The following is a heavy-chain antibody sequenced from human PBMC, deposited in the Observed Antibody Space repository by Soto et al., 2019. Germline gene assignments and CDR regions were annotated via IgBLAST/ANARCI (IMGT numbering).Heavy chain of an antibody. CDR2: IYPDDSDT. CDR1: GFNFPTFW. J-gene: IGHJ6*02. Sequence: GESLKISCKHSGFNFPTFWIAWVRQMPGKGLEWMGTIYPDDSDTRYSPSFQGQVTISADKSIQTAYLQWSSLKASDTATYYCARLGFDYDFLSGYYNVHHYYGIDVWGQGTTVTVSS. V-gene: IGHV5-51*01. CDR3: ARLGFDYDFLSGYYNVHHYYGIDV. D-gene: IGHD3-3*01.